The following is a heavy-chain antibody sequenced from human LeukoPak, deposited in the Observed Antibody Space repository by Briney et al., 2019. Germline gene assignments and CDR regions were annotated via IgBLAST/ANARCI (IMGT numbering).Heavy chain of an antibody. CDR3: AKTLHYGHFGKFDS. CDR2: ISSSAGST. CDR1: GFTFSSYA. Sequence: GGSLRLSCVASGFTFSSYAMNWVRQAPGKALEWGSAISSSAGSTYYADSVKGRSTISRDNSKNTLYLQMNSLRAEDTAIYYCAKTLHYGHFGKFDSWGQGTLVTVSS. J-gene: IGHJ4*02. V-gene: IGHV3-23*01. D-gene: IGHD4-17*01.